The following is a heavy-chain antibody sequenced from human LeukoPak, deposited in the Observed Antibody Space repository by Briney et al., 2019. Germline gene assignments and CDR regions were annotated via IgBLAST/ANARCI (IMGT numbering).Heavy chain of an antibody. J-gene: IGHJ4*02. CDR3: ARGRDDGGKVSTFDY. CDR2: INHSGST. D-gene: IGHD4-23*01. V-gene: IGHV4-34*01. CDR1: GGSFSGYY. Sequence: PSETLSLTCAVYGGSFSGYYWSWIRQPPGKGLEWIGEINHSGSTNYNPSLKSRVTISVDTSKNQFSLKLSSVTAADTAVYYCARGRDDGGKVSTFDYWGQGTLVTVSS.